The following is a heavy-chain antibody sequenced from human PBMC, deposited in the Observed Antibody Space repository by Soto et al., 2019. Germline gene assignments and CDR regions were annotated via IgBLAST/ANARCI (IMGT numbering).Heavy chain of an antibody. J-gene: IGHJ4*02. CDR2: IQSGGTT. CDR1: GFTVSSKY. Sequence: GGSLRLSCAASGFTVSSKYMTWVRQAPGKGLEWVSLIQSGGTTYYADSVKGRFTISRDTSENTLHLQMDSLRVEDTAVYYCAKDAVTARIYYFDYWGQGTLVTVSS. CDR3: AKDAVTARIYYFDY. D-gene: IGHD4-17*01. V-gene: IGHV3-66*01.